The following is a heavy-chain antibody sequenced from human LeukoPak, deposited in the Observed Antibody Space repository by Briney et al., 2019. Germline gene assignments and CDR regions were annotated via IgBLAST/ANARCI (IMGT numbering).Heavy chain of an antibody. CDR1: GGSISSCY. V-gene: IGHV4-4*07. D-gene: IGHD6-19*01. CDR2: IYTSGST. CDR3: AREGSSSGWYGHYYGMDV. J-gene: IGHJ6*02. Sequence: SETLSLTCTVSGGSISSCYWSWIRQPAGKGLEWIGRIYTSGSTNYNPSLKSRVTMSVDTSKNQFSLKLSSVTAADTAVYYCAREGSSSGWYGHYYGMDVWGQGTTVTVSS.